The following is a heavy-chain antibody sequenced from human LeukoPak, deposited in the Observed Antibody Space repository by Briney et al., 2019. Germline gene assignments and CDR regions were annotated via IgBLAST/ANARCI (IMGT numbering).Heavy chain of an antibody. CDR2: IWYDGSNK. D-gene: IGHD5-24*01. J-gene: IGHJ6*02. CDR3: ARDMATRDFYYYYYGMDV. CDR1: GSTFSSYG. Sequence: GGSLRLSCAASGSTFSSYGMHWDRQAPGRGLEWVAVIWYDGSNKYYADSVKGRFTISRDNSKNTLYLQMNSLRAEDTAVYYCARDMATRDFYYYYYGMDVWGQGTTVTVSS. V-gene: IGHV3-33*01.